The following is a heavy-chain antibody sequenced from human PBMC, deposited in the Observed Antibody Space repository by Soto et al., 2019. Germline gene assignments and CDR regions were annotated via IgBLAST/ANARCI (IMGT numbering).Heavy chain of an antibody. CDR2: INPNSGGT. J-gene: IGHJ4*02. V-gene: IGHV1-2*02. Sequence: ASVKVSCKASGYTFTGYYMHWVRQAPGQGLEWMGWINPNSGGTNYAQKFQDRVTITRDTSASTAYMELSSLRSEDTAVYYCARGFLLGATFYFDYWGPGTLVTVSS. CDR1: GYTFTGYY. D-gene: IGHD1-26*01. CDR3: ARGFLLGATFYFDY.